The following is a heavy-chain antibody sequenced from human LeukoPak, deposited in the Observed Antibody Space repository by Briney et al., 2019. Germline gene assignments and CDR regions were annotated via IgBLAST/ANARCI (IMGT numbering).Heavy chain of an antibody. J-gene: IGHJ4*02. Sequence: SGPTLVNPTQTLTLTCTFSGFSLSTSGAGVGWIRQPPGKALEWLALIYWNDDKLYSPSLKSRLNITKNTSNNQVIPTTTNMTPVDTATYYCAHSLGYSYVDYWGQGTLVTVSS. CDR1: GFSLSTSGAG. V-gene: IGHV2-5*01. D-gene: IGHD5-18*01. CDR2: IYWNDDK. CDR3: AHSLGYSYVDY.